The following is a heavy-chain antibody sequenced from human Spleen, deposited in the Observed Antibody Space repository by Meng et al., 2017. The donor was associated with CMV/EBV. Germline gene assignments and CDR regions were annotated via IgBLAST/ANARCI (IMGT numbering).Heavy chain of an antibody. CDR2: IYWDDDK. V-gene: IGHV2-5*02. CDR1: GFSLSTSGVG. CDR3: AHRGNSWYYDD. Sequence: QITLKESGPTLVKPXQTLTLTCTFSGFSLSTSGVGVGWIRQPPGKALEWLALIYWDDDKRYSPSLKSRLTITKDTSKNQVVLTMTNMDPVDTGTYYCAHRGNSWYYDDWGQGTLVTVSS. D-gene: IGHD2/OR15-2a*01. J-gene: IGHJ4*02.